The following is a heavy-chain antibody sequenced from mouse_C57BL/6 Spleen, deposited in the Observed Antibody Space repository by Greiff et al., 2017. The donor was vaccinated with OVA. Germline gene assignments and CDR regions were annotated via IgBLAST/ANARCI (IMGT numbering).Heavy chain of an antibody. D-gene: IGHD1-3*01. CDR1: GYTFTSYW. J-gene: IGHJ2*01. V-gene: IGHV1-64*01. CDR3: AKEDIHEYYFGC. CDR2: IHPNSGNT. Sequence: QVQLQQPGAELVKPGASVKLSCKASGYTFTSYWMHWVKQRPGQGLEWIGMIHPNSGNTNYNEKFKSKATLTVDKSSSTAYMQLSSLTSEDSAVYYSAKEDIHEYYFGCWGECATLTFS.